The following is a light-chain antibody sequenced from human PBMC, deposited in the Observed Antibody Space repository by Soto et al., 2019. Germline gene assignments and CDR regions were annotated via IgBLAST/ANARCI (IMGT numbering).Light chain of an antibody. CDR3: SSNSGSYSDVV. CDR1: SSDIGGNNY. Sequence: QSVLTQPPSASGSPGQSVTISCTGTSSDIGGNNYVSWYQQHPGKAPKLMIYEVTKRPSGVPDRFSGSMSGNTASLTVSGLQAEDEADYYCSSNSGSYSDVVFGGGTKLTVL. CDR2: EVT. V-gene: IGLV2-8*01. J-gene: IGLJ2*01.